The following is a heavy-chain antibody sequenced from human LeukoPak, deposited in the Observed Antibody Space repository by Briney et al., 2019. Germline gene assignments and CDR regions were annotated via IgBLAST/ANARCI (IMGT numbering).Heavy chain of an antibody. Sequence: GESLKISCKGFGYSFTSYWIGWVRQMPGKGLEWMGIIYPGDSDTRYSPSFQGQVTISADKDISTAYLQWSSLKASDTAMYYCARYRRFGDLALDYWGQGTLVTVSS. CDR1: GYSFTSYW. V-gene: IGHV5-51*01. J-gene: IGHJ4*02. D-gene: IGHD4-17*01. CDR3: ARYRRFGDLALDY. CDR2: IYPGDSDT.